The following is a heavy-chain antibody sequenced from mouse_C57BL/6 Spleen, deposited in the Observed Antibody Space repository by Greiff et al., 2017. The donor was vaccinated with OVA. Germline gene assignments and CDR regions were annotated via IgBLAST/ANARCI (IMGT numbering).Heavy chain of an antibody. Sequence: VQLQQSGPGLVKPSQSLSLTCSVTGYSITSGYYWNWIRQFPGNKLEWMGYISYDGSNNYNPSLKNRISITRDTSKNQFFLKLNSVTTEDTATYYCARDDDGYHYYAMDYWGQGTSVTVSS. CDR2: ISYDGSN. J-gene: IGHJ4*01. V-gene: IGHV3-6*01. CDR3: ARDDDGYHYYAMDY. D-gene: IGHD2-3*01. CDR1: GYSITSGYY.